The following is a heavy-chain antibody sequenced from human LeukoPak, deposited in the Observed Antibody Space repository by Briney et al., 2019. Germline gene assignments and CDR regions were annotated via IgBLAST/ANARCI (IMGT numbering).Heavy chain of an antibody. CDR1: GFTFSNAW. V-gene: IGHV3-15*01. Sequence: GGSLRLSCAASGFTFSNAWMSWVRQAPGKGLEWVGRIKSKTDGGTTDYAAPVKGRSTISRDDSKNTLHLQMNSLKTEDTAVYYCTTDPSLMYYDFWSGSQHWGQGTLVTVSS. CDR3: TTDPSLMYYDFWSGSQH. CDR2: IKSKTDGGTT. D-gene: IGHD3-3*01. J-gene: IGHJ1*01.